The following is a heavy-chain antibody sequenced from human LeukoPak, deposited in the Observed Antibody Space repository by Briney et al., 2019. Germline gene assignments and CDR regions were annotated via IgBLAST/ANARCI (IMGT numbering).Heavy chain of an antibody. CDR1: GGSISSSSYY. D-gene: IGHD3-10*01. J-gene: IGHJ4*02. Sequence: SETLSLTCTVSGGSISSSSYYWSWIRQPPGKGLEWIGEINHSGSTNYNPSLKSRVTISVDTSKNQFSLKLSSVTAADTAVYYCARPLGYYYGSGSYYLYWGQGTLVTVSS. V-gene: IGHV4-39*07. CDR2: INHSGST. CDR3: ARPLGYYYGSGSYYLY.